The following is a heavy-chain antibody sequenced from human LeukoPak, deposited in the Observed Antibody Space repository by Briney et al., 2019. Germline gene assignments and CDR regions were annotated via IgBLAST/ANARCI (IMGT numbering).Heavy chain of an antibody. CDR1: GYSFTTYW. J-gene: IGHJ4*02. Sequence: GESLKISCKGSGYSFTTYWIGWVRQMPGKGLEWMGIIYPRDSDTRYSPSFQGQVTISADKSITTAYLQWSSLQASDTAMYYCARLAVAIGFDSWGQGTLVTVSS. CDR3: ARLAVAIGFDS. V-gene: IGHV5-51*01. CDR2: IYPRDSDT. D-gene: IGHD5-12*01.